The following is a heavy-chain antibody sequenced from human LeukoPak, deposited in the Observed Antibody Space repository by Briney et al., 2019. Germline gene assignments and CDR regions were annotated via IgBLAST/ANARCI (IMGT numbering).Heavy chain of an antibody. V-gene: IGHV3-30-3*01. J-gene: IGHJ4*02. Sequence: GGSLRLSCTASGFTLGDYGLSWVRQAPGKGLEWVAAISYGGNTKYYADSVKGRFTISRDNSKNTLWLQMNSLRAEDTARYYCARDQIAAAHNFDHWGQGTLVTVSS. CDR2: ISYGGNTK. CDR1: GFTLGDYG. CDR3: ARDQIAAAHNFDH. D-gene: IGHD6-13*01.